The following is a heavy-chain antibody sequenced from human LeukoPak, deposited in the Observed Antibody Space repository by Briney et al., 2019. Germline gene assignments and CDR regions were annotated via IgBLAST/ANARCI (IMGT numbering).Heavy chain of an antibody. D-gene: IGHD3-22*01. CDR3: ARGVVITGLDY. J-gene: IGHJ4*02. V-gene: IGHV4-38-2*02. Sequence: PSETLSLTCTVSGYSISSGYYWGWIRQPPGKGLEWIGSMYHSGSTYYNPSLKSRVTMSLDTSKNQFSLKLSSVTAADTAVYYCARGVVITGLDYWGQGTLVTVSS. CDR2: MYHSGST. CDR1: GYSISSGYY.